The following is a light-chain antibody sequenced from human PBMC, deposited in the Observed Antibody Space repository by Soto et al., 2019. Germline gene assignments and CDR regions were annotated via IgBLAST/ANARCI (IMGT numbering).Light chain of an antibody. Sequence: QSALTPPASVSGSPGQTITISCTGTSSDVGGYNYLSWYQQHPGKAPKVMIYEVSNRPSGVSKRFSGSKSGNTASLTISGLQAVDEADYFFSSYTTSGTPVFGGGTKLTVL. CDR2: EVS. CDR3: SSYTTSGTPV. CDR1: SSDVGGYNY. V-gene: IGLV2-14*01. J-gene: IGLJ3*02.